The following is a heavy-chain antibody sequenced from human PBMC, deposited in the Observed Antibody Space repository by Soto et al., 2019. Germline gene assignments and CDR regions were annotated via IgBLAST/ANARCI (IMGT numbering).Heavy chain of an antibody. CDR3: ARRELPSNWFDP. V-gene: IGHV4-39*01. Sequence: SETLSLTCTVSGGSINTSSYYWGWVRQPPEKGLEWIGSIYYSGSTYYNPSLKSRVTISVDTSKNQFSLKLSSVTAADTAVYYCARRELPSNWFDPWGQGTLVTVSS. CDR2: IYYSGST. D-gene: IGHD1-7*01. J-gene: IGHJ5*02. CDR1: GGSINTSSYY.